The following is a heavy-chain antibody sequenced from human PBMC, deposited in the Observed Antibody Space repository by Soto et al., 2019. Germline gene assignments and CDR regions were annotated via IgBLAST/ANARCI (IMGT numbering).Heavy chain of an antibody. V-gene: IGHV4-59*08. Sequence: SETLSLTCTVSGGSISSYYWSWIRQPPGKGLECIGYIYYSGSTNYNPSLKGRVTISVDTSKNQFSLKLSSVTAADTAVYYCARNYGDYVDYWGQGTLVTVSS. J-gene: IGHJ4*02. CDR2: IYYSGST. D-gene: IGHD4-17*01. CDR3: ARNYGDYVDY. CDR1: GGSISSYY.